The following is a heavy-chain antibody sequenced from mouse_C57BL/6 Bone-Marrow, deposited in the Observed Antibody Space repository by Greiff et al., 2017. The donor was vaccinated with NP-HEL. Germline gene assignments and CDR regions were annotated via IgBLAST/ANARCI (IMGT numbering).Heavy chain of an antibody. D-gene: IGHD2-4*01. CDR2: ISDGGSYT. CDR3: ARDGLRRSWFAY. CDR1: GFTFSSYA. V-gene: IGHV5-4*01. Sequence: EVQLVESGGGLVKPGGSLKLSCAASGFTFSSYAMSWVRQTPEKRLEWVATISDGGSYTYYPDNVKGRFTISRDNAKNNLYLQMSHLKSEDTAMYYCARDGLRRSWFAYWGQGTLVTVSA. J-gene: IGHJ3*01.